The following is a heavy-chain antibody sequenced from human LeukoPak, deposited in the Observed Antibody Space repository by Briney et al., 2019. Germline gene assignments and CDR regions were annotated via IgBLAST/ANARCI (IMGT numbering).Heavy chain of an antibody. CDR3: ARGATATTVTSFNY. Sequence: ASVKVSCKASGYTFTSYGINWVRQAPGQGLEWMGWISVNNGNTNYAQKLQGRVTMTTDTFTSTAYMELRSLRSDDTAVYYCARGATATTVTSFNYWGQGTLVTVSS. D-gene: IGHD4-17*01. J-gene: IGHJ4*02. CDR2: ISVNNGNT. CDR1: GYTFTSYG. V-gene: IGHV1-18*01.